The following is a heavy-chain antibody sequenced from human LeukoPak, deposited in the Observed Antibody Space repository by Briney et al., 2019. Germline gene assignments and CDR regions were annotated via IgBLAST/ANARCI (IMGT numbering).Heavy chain of an antibody. D-gene: IGHD3-10*01. CDR1: GFPFVNYP. CDR2: ISSGSSNT. J-gene: IGHJ4*02. Sequence: GGSLRLSCVASGFPFVNYPLNWVRQAPGKGLEWVSAISSGSSNTFYADSVKGRFTISRDNSKNTLYLQMSSLRAEDTATYYCATGSLTWFGDLFHWGQGTLVAVSS. CDR3: ATGSLTWFGDLFH. V-gene: IGHV3-23*01.